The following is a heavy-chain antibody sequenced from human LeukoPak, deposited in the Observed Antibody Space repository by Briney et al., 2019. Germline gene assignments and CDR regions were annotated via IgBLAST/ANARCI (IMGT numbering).Heavy chain of an antibody. D-gene: IGHD4-17*01. CDR2: ISLSSSAI. CDR1: GFTFSDYS. Sequence: GGSLRLSCAASGFTFSDYSMHWVRQAPGKGLEWISYISLSSSAIYYADSVEGRFTISRDNAKNSLYLQMNSLRDEDTALYYCARGTWDYGDYDGRNYYFEYWGQGTLVTVSS. CDR3: ARGTWDYGDYDGRNYYFEY. J-gene: IGHJ4*02. V-gene: IGHV3-48*02.